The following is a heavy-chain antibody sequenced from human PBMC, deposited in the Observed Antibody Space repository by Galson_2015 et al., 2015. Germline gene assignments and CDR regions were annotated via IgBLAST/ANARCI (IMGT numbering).Heavy chain of an antibody. CDR3: AKGYSSGWLFDY. V-gene: IGHV3-23*01. D-gene: IGHD6-19*01. J-gene: IGHJ4*02. CDR2: ISGSGGST. Sequence: SLRLSCAASGFTFSSYAMSWVRQAPGKGLEWVSAISGSGGSTYYADSVKGRFTISRDNSKNTLYLQMNSLRAEDTAVYYCAKGYSSGWLFDYWGQGTLVTVSS. CDR1: GFTFSSYA.